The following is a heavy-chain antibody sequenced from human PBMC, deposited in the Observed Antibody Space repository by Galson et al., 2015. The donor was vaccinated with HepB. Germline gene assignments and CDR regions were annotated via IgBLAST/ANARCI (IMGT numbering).Heavy chain of an antibody. CDR2: ISSNGGST. J-gene: IGHJ6*02. CDR3: ARGGVVPAAIGPDYYGMDV. CDR1: GFTFSSYA. V-gene: IGHV3-64*01. Sequence: SLRLSCAASGFTFSSYAMHWVRQAPGKGLEYVSAISSNGGSTYYANSVKGRFTISRDNSKNTLYLQMGSLRAEDMAVYYCARGGVVPAAIGPDYYGMDVWGQGTTVTVSS. D-gene: IGHD2-2*02.